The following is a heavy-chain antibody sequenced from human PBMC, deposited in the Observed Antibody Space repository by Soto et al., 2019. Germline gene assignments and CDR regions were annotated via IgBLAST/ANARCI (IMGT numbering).Heavy chain of an antibody. D-gene: IGHD5-12*01. Sequence: ASVKVSCKASGYTFTGYFMHWVRQAPGQGLEWVGWINPKTGGTNYAQKFQGRVTMTRDTSISTAYMDLSRLRSDDTAVYYCARDLRSGYDTHFDYWGQGTLVTVSS. J-gene: IGHJ4*02. CDR2: INPKTGGT. CDR3: ARDLRSGYDTHFDY. V-gene: IGHV1-2*02. CDR1: GYTFTGYF.